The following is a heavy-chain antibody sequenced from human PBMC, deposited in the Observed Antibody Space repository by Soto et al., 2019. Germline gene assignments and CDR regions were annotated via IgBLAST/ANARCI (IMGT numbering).Heavy chain of an antibody. J-gene: IGHJ6*02. CDR2: IWFDGSTK. CDR1: GFTFSPYG. Sequence: GGSLRLSCAASGFTFSPYGMHWVRQAPGKGLEWVAVIWFDGSTKYYRDTVKGRFTIARDNSKNTLSLQMNSLRAEDTAVYFCARANYGSGSNYYYGMDVWGQVTTVTVSS. CDR3: ARANYGSGSNYYYGMDV. V-gene: IGHV3-33*01. D-gene: IGHD3-10*01.